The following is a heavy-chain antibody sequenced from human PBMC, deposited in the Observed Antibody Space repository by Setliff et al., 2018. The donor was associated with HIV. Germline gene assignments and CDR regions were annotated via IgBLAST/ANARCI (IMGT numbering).Heavy chain of an antibody. D-gene: IGHD3-3*01. V-gene: IGHV4-39*01. J-gene: IGHJ3*02. CDR3: AGQSDFWSGYYDGAFDI. CDR1: GGSISSSSYY. CDR2: IYYSGST. Sequence: SETLSLTCTVSGGSISSSSYYWGWIRQPPGKGLEWIGSIYYSGSTYYNPSLKSRVTISVDTSKNQFSLKLSSVTAADTAVYYCAGQSDFWSGYYDGAFDIWGQGTMVTV.